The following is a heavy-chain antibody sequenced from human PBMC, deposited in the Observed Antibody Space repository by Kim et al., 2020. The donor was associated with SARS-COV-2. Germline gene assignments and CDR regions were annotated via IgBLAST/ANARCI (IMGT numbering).Heavy chain of an antibody. CDR3: ARNTEGYCSGGSCTYYWYFAL. Sequence: GGSLRLSCAASGFTFDDYGMSWVRQAPGKGLEWVSGINWNGGSTGYEDSVKGRFTISRDNTKNSLCLQMNSRRADDTALYYCARNTEGYCSGGSCTYYWYFALSGRGTLFTASS. D-gene: IGHD2-15*01. V-gene: IGHV3-20*04. CDR1: GFTFDDYG. J-gene: IGHJ2*01. CDR2: INWNGGST.